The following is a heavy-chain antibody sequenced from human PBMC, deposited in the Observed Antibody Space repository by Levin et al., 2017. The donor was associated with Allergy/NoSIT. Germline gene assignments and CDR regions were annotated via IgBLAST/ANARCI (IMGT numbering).Heavy chain of an antibody. Sequence: SETLSLTCSVSGGSMNSYYWNWIRQPPGKGMEWIGYIFYSGSTSYNPSLKSRVTISVDTSKNQFSLRLSSLTAAATAVYHCARSDRYCSGGNGYSEVDAFDIWGQGTTVTVSS. J-gene: IGHJ3*02. CDR3: ARSDRYCSGGNGYSEVDAFDI. V-gene: IGHV4-59*01. CDR1: GGSMNSYY. D-gene: IGHD2-15*01. CDR2: IFYSGST.